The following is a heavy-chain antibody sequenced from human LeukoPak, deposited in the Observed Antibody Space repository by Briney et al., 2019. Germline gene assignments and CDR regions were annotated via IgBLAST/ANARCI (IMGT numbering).Heavy chain of an antibody. D-gene: IGHD2-8*01. CDR3: ARIRCGHTDDRCYNY. V-gene: IGHV4-34*01. J-gene: IGHJ4*02. CDR1: GVSVNAYS. CDR2: INHSGGT. Sequence: PSETLSLTCAVQGVSVNAYSWSWIRHSQGKGLKWIGEINHSGGTNYNPSLKSRATISVDTSENQFSLRVTSVTAADTAVYYCARIRCGHTDDRCYNYWGQGTLVTVSS.